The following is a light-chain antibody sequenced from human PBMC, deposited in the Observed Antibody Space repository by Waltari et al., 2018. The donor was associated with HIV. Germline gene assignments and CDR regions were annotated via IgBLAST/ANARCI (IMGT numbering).Light chain of an antibody. V-gene: IGLV1-47*02. CDR1: SSNIGRNN. Sequence: QSVLTQPPSASGTPGQRVTISCSGSSSNIGRNNVYWYQQLPGTAPKLLIYSNNQRPSGVPDLFSGSKSGTSASLAISGLRSEDEADYYCAAWDDSLSGVVIGGGTKLTVL. J-gene: IGLJ2*01. CDR2: SNN. CDR3: AAWDDSLSGVV.